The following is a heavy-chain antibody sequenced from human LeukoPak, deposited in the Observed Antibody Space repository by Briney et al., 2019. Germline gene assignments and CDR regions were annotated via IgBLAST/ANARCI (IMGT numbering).Heavy chain of an antibody. D-gene: IGHD5-12*01. J-gene: IGHJ4*02. Sequence: GGSLRLSCAASGFTFSSYGMSWVRQAPGKGLEWVANIKQDGSEKYYVDSVKGRFTISRDNAKNSLYLQMNSLRAGDTAVYYCARLGYRGYDLFDYWGQGIPVTVSS. CDR1: GFTFSSYG. CDR3: ARLGYRGYDLFDY. V-gene: IGHV3-7*02. CDR2: IKQDGSEK.